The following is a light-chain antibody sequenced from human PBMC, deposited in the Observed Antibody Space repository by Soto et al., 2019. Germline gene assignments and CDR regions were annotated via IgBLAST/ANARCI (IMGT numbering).Light chain of an antibody. CDR1: QNVNTW. J-gene: IGKJ2*01. CDR2: KAS. CDR3: QQYNTLPPYT. V-gene: IGKV1-5*03. Sequence: DIQMTQSPSTLSASVGDRVTITCRASQNVNTWLAWYQQKPRKAPKVLIYKASSLQSGAPSRFSGSGSGTEFTLTISSLQPDDFATYYCQQYNTLPPYTFGQGTKVEIK.